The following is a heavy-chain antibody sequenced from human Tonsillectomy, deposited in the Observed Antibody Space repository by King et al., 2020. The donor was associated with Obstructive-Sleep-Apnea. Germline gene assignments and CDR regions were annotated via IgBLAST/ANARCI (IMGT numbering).Heavy chain of an antibody. CDR3: ARDQQEGSINWYSGSERGFDY. V-gene: IGHV4-4*02. CDR1: GGSISSSNW. Sequence: VQLQESGPGLVKPSGTLSLTCAVSGGSISSSNWWSWVRQPPGKGLEWIGEIYHSGSTNYNPSLKSRVTISVDKSKNQFSLKLSSVTAADTAVYYWARDQQEGSINWYSGSERGFDYWGQGTLVTVSS. CDR2: IYHSGST. D-gene: IGHD1-26*01. J-gene: IGHJ4*02.